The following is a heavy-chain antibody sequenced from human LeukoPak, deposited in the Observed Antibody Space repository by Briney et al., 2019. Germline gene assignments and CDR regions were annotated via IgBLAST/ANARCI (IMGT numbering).Heavy chain of an antibody. CDR1: GFTFSSYA. D-gene: IGHD6-13*01. CDR3: AKDRPYSSSWYPGFDY. J-gene: IGHJ4*02. CDR2: ISGSGGST. V-gene: IGHV3-23*01. Sequence: GGSLRLSCAASGFTFSSYAMSWVRQAPGKGLEWVSAISGSGGSTYYADSVKGRFTISRDNSKNTLYLQMNSLRAEDTAVYYCAKDRPYSSSWYPGFDYWGQGTLVTVSS.